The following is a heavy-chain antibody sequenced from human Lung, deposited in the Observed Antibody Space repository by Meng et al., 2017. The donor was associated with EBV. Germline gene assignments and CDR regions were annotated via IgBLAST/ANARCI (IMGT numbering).Heavy chain of an antibody. Sequence: VRLTGSRPGLARPSQTLYLTWTVPGGSISSGGYYWSWIRQHPGKGLEWIGYIHSSGSTYYNPSLRSRLTISVDTSKNQFSLKLSSVTAADTAVYYCARASYGSGSPLGESWFDPWGQGTLVTVSS. V-gene: IGHV4-31*02. J-gene: IGHJ5*02. CDR2: IHSSGST. D-gene: IGHD3-10*01. CDR3: ARASYGSGSPLGESWFDP. CDR1: GGSISSGGYY.